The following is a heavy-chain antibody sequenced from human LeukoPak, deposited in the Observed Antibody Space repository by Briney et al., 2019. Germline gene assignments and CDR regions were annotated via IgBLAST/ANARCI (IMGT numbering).Heavy chain of an antibody. J-gene: IGHJ4*02. Sequence: PSETLSLTCTVSGASIRNYYWSWIRQPAGKGLEWIGRIVPSGSTNYNPSLKSRVTMSVDTSKNQFSLKLNSVTAADTAGYYCAKEGAALGPDFDYGGQGTLVVFSS. CDR2: IVPSGST. D-gene: IGHD6-25*01. CDR1: GASIRNYY. V-gene: IGHV4-4*07. CDR3: AKEGAALGPDFDY.